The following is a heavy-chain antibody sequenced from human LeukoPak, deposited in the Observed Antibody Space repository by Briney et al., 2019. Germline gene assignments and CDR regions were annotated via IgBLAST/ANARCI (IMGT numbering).Heavy chain of an antibody. V-gene: IGHV1-69*13. Sequence: SVKVSCKASGYTFTGYYMHWVRQAPGQGLEWMGWIIPIFGTANYAQKFQGRVTITADESTSTAYMELSSLRSEDTAVYYCAGSLGAAGGPQTDYWGQGTLVTVSS. CDR2: IIPIFGTA. D-gene: IGHD2-15*01. J-gene: IGHJ4*02. CDR3: AGSLGAAGGPQTDY. CDR1: GYTFTGYY.